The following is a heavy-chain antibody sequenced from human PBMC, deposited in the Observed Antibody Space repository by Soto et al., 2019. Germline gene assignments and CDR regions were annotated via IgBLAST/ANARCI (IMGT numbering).Heavy chain of an antibody. V-gene: IGHV4-61*05. Sequence: PSETLSLTCTVSGGSISSSSYYWGWIRQPPGKGLEWVGYIYYSGSTNYNPSLKSRVTISEDTSKNQVSLKLSSVTAADTAVYYCVRSTTVTTFGDSWGQGTLVTVSS. CDR3: VRSTTVTTFGDS. CDR2: IYYSGST. D-gene: IGHD4-4*01. CDR1: GGSISSSSYY. J-gene: IGHJ4*02.